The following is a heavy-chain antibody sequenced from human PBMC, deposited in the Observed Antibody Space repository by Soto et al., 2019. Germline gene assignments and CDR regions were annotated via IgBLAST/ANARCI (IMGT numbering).Heavy chain of an antibody. J-gene: IGHJ4*02. V-gene: IGHV4-34*01. CDR1: GGSFSGYY. CDR2: INHSGST. D-gene: IGHD2-15*01. CDR3: ARGPYCSGGSCYRGFDY. Sequence: QVQLQQWGAGLLKPSETLSLTCAVYGGSFSGYYWSWIRQPPGKGLEWIGEINHSGSTNYNPSLKSRVTISVDTSKNQSSLNVTSVTAADTAVYYCARGPYCSGGSCYRGFDYWGQGTLVTVSS.